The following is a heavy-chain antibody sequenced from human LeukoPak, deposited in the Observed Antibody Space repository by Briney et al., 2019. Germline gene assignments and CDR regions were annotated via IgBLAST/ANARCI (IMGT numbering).Heavy chain of an antibody. Sequence: GGSLRLSCAASGFSSYGMHWVRQAPGKGLEWVAFIRYGGSNKFYADSVKGRFTISRDNSKNTLYLQMNSLRAEDTAVYYCAKSDYDSSGYYYFEYRGQGTLDTVSS. CDR3: AKSDYDSSGYYYFEY. CDR2: IRYGGSNK. CDR1: GFSSYG. D-gene: IGHD3-22*01. V-gene: IGHV3-30*02. J-gene: IGHJ4*02.